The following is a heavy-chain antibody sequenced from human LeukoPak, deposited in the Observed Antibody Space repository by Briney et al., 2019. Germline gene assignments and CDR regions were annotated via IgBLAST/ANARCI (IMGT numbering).Heavy chain of an antibody. J-gene: IGHJ5*02. V-gene: IGHV4-59*08. D-gene: IGHD3-10*01. Sequence: SETLSLTCTVSGDSITSYYWSWVRQPPGKGLEWIGYIYYTGSTNYNPSLKSRVTMSVDTSKNQFSLKLRSVTAADTAVYYCARGPRFGELLWHWFDPWGQGTLVTVSS. CDR2: IYYTGST. CDR1: GDSITSYY. CDR3: ARGPRFGELLWHWFDP.